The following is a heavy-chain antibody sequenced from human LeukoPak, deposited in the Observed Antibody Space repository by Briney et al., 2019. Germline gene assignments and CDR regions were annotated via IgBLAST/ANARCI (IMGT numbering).Heavy chain of an antibody. V-gene: IGHV3-7*03. J-gene: IGHJ3*01. CDR2: INSDGSEG. CDR3: ARSSYSSSSSV. Sequence: GGSLRLSCAVSGFTFSGFWMSWSRQAPGKGLEWVASINSDGSEGYYADAVKGRFTVSRDNAKNSLYLQINSLRAEDTAVYYCARSSYSSSSSVWGQGTMVTVSS. D-gene: IGHD6-6*01. CDR1: GFTFSGFW.